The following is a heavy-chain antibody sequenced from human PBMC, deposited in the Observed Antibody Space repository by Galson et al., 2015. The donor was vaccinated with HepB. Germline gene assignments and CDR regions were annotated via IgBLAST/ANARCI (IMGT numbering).Heavy chain of an antibody. CDR1: GLTFSNYA. D-gene: IGHD1-26*01. J-gene: IGHJ4*02. CDR3: ASDGRGFIVGASGYDY. V-gene: IGHV3-23*01. Sequence: SLRLSCAASGLTFSNYAMNWVRQAPGKGLEWVSAISGSGGSTYDADSVKGRFTISRDNSKNTLYLQMNSLRPEDTAVYYCASDGRGFIVGASGYDYWGQGTLVTVSS. CDR2: ISGSGGST.